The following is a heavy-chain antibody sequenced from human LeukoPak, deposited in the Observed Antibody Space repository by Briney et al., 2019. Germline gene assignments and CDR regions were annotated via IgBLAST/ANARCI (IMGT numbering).Heavy chain of an antibody. J-gene: IGHJ4*02. V-gene: IGHV3-23*01. CDR1: GFTFSDYY. CDR2: ISGSGGST. CDR3: AKDLDDILTGLFDY. Sequence: GGSLRLSCAASGFTFSDYYMSWIRQAPGKGLEWVSAISGSGGSTYYADSVKGRFTISRDNSKNTLYLQMNSLRAEDTAVYYCAKDLDDILTGLFDYWGQGTLVTVSS. D-gene: IGHD3-9*01.